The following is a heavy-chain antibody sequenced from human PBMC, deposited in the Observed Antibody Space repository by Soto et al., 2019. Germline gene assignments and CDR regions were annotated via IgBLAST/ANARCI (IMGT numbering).Heavy chain of an antibody. D-gene: IGHD3-3*01. CDR1: GGTFSSYA. V-gene: IGHV1-69*13. J-gene: IGHJ6*02. Sequence: GASVKVSCKASGGTFSSYAISWVRQAPGQGLEWMGGIIPIFGTANYAQKFQGRVTITADESTSTAYMELSSLRSEDTAVYYCAKDSRFWSGYSRTVNYYYGMDVWGQGTTVTGSS. CDR2: IIPIFGTA. CDR3: AKDSRFWSGYSRTVNYYYGMDV.